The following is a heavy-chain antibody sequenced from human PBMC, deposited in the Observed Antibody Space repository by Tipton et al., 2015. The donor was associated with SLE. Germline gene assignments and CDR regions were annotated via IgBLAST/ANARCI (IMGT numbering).Heavy chain of an antibody. J-gene: IGHJ3*01. V-gene: IGHV4-39*01. CDR1: GGSISRSSYY. CDR2: MSDSGAT. CDR3: ARGDYLAAFDA. D-gene: IGHD3-16*01. Sequence: TLSLTCTVSGGSISRSSYYWAWIRQPPGKGLELIETMSDSGATYYNPSLKSRVSVSVDTSKNQFSLRLSSVTAADTAMYFCARGDYLAAFDAWGQGKMVIVSS.